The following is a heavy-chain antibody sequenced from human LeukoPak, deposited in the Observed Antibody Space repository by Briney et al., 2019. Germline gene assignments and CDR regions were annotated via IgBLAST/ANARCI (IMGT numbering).Heavy chain of an antibody. CDR1: GFTFDDYG. CDR3: ARDGGSPSAGYYYYMDV. Sequence: GGSLRLSCAASGFTFDDYGMSWVRQAPGKGLEWVSGINWNGGSTGYADSVKGRFTISRDNAKNSLYLQMNSLRAEDTALYHCARDGGSPSAGYYYYMDVWGKGTTVTISS. CDR2: INWNGGST. J-gene: IGHJ6*03. V-gene: IGHV3-20*01. D-gene: IGHD2-15*01.